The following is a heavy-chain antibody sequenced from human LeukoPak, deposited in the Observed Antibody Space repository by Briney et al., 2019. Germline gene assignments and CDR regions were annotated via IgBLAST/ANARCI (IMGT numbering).Heavy chain of an antibody. CDR3: ARDRAVTQDWVEFDP. D-gene: IGHD4-17*01. J-gene: IGHJ5*02. V-gene: IGHV3-66*03. Sequence: GGSLRLSCAGSGFSVSNYYMSWVRQAPGKGLEWVSLIRDSGETFYADSVKGRFTISRDNSKNTMYLQINRLRVEDTAVYFCARDRAVTQDWVEFDPWGQGTLVTVSS. CDR2: IRDSGET. CDR1: GFSVSNYY.